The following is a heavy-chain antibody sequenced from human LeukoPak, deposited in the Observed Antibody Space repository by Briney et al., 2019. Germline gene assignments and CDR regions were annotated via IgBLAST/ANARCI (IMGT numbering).Heavy chain of an antibody. D-gene: IGHD3-9*01. Sequence: GGSLRLSCAASGFTFNSYNMHWVRQAPGKGLEWVSSISNGGDYIYYADSVKGRFTISRDNAKNSLSLQMNSLRVDDTAVYYCARGHDDVLAASYKWTSDYWGQGTLVTVSS. CDR1: GFTFNSYN. CDR3: ARGHDDVLAASYKWTSDY. CDR2: ISNGGDYI. V-gene: IGHV3-21*01. J-gene: IGHJ4*02.